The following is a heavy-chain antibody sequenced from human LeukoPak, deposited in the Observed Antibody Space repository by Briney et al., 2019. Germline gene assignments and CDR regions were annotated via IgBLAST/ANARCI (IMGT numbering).Heavy chain of an antibody. Sequence: PGGSLRLSCAASGFTFSSYRMNWVRQAPGKGLEWVSSISSSSSYIYYADSVKGRFTISRGNAKNSLYLQMNSLRAEDTAVYYCARDTRTGYSSSWYGGGFDYWGQGTLVTVSS. V-gene: IGHV3-21*01. CDR3: ARDTRTGYSSSWYGGGFDY. CDR2: ISSSSSYI. J-gene: IGHJ4*02. CDR1: GFTFSSYR. D-gene: IGHD6-13*01.